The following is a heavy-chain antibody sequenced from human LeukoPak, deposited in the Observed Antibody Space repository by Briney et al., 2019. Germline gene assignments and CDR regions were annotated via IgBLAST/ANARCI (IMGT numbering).Heavy chain of an antibody. D-gene: IGHD5-12*01. Sequence: PGRSLRLSCAASGFIFRDYVMNWVRQAPGKGLEWVAVTSFDESTKHYADSVQGRFTISRDNSKNTLYLQMNSLRAEDTAVYFCARDAGWLRSFDYWGQGTLAPVSS. CDR2: TSFDESTK. CDR1: GFIFRDYV. V-gene: IGHV3-30-3*01. CDR3: ARDAGWLRSFDY. J-gene: IGHJ4*02.